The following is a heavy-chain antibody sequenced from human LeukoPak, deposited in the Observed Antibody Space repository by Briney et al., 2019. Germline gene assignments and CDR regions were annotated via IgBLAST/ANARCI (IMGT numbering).Heavy chain of an antibody. CDR3: ARFGSSTWYKGAFDI. CDR2: IVHSGNT. D-gene: IGHD6-13*01. V-gene: IGHV4-34*12. Sequence: SETLSLTCAVSGGSFSGYYWSWIRQPLGKGLEWIGEIVHSGNTKYNPSLKSRVTISVDTSKNQFSLNLTSVTAADTAVYYCARFGSSTWYKGAFDIWGQGTMVTVAS. CDR1: GGSFSGYY. J-gene: IGHJ3*02.